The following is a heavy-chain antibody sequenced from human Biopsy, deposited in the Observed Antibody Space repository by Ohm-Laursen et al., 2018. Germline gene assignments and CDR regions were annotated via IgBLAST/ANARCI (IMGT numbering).Heavy chain of an antibody. CDR3: ARDTPETYDYDNDDNSPFPRRYIDY. J-gene: IGHJ4*02. CDR2: IASSGGTT. V-gene: IGHV3-11*01. CDR1: GFHFSDYY. Sequence: SLRLSCTASGFHFSDYYMSWIRQAPGYSLEWFSYIASSGGTTYYVDSVKGRFTISRDNAEKSLYLQMNSLRAEDTPVYYCARDTPETYDYDNDDNSPFPRRYIDYWGQGTLVTVSS. D-gene: IGHD3-22*01.